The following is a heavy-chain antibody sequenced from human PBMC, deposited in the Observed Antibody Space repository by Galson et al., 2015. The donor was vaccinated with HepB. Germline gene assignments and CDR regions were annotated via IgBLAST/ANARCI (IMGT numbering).Heavy chain of an antibody. J-gene: IGHJ4*02. CDR2: INPNDGDT. CDR3: ARVSMDSGTQLLDS. Sequence: SVKVSCKASGYTFINYYLHWVRQAPGLGLEWMGIINPNDGDTNYAEKFQDRVTMTRDTSTNTVYMELSSLKSDDTAVYYCARVSMDSGTQLLDSWGQGTQVTVSS. CDR1: GYTFINYY. D-gene: IGHD3-10*01. V-gene: IGHV1-46*01.